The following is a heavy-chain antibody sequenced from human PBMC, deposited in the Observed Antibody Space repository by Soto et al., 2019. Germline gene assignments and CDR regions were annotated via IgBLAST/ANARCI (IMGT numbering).Heavy chain of an antibody. CDR2: ISYDGSNK. Sequence: SLRLSCAASGFTFSSYAMHWVRQAPGKGLEWVAVISYDGSNKYYADSVKGRFTISRDNSKNTLYLQMNSLRAEDTAVYYCAKTLSAPHPFDYWGQGTLVTVSS. V-gene: IGHV3-30-3*02. CDR3: AKTLSAPHPFDY. J-gene: IGHJ4*02. CDR1: GFTFSSYA.